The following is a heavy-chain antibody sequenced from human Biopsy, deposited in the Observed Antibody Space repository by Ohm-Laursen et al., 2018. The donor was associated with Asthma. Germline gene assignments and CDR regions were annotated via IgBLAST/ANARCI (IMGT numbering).Heavy chain of an antibody. CDR1: GYTFNSAG. D-gene: IGHD3-10*01. V-gene: IGHV1-18*01. CDR2: ISVYNGNT. J-gene: IGHJ6*02. CDR3: ARAVDYSHYYGIDV. Sequence: SVKVSCKTSGYTFNSAGITWVRQAPGQGLEWMGWISVYNGNTKVAQKLQDRVTMITGTSTSTAYMELRSLRSDDSAVYFCARAVDYSHYYGIDVWGQGTTVTVS.